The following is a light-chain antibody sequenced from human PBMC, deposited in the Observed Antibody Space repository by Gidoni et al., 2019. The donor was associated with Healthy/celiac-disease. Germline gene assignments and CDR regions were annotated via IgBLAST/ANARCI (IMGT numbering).Light chain of an antibody. Sequence: QSVLTQPPSASGTPGQRVTISCSGSSSNFGSNYVYWYQQLPGTAPKLLIYRNNQRPSGVPDRFSGSKSGTSASLAISGLRSEDEADYYCAAWDDSLSGLWVFGTGTKVTVL. CDR3: AAWDDSLSGLWV. V-gene: IGLV1-47*01. CDR2: RNN. CDR1: SSNFGSNY. J-gene: IGLJ1*01.